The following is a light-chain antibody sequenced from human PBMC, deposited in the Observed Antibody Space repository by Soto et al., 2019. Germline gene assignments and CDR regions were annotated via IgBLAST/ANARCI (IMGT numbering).Light chain of an antibody. J-gene: IGKJ1*01. CDR1: QSVSSY. CDR3: QQYGTSPQT. CDR2: GAS. V-gene: IGKV3-20*01. Sequence: EIVLTQSPATLSLSPGERATLSCRASQSVSSYLAWYQQKPGQAPRLVIYGASTRATGFPDRFTGSGSGTDFTLTISRLEPEDFAVYYCQQYGTSPQTFGQGTKVDIK.